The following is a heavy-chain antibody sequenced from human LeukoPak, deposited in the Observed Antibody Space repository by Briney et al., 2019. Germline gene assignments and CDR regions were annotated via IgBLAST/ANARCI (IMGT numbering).Heavy chain of an antibody. CDR2: INTNTGDP. CDR1: GYTFSSYA. J-gene: IGHJ4*02. V-gene: IGHV7-4-1*02. Sequence: ASVKVSCKASGYTFSSYALHWVRQAPGQGLEWLGWINTNTGDPTYAQDFTGRFVLSLDTSVTTAHLQISSLKAEDTAVYYCAREAQIYYDYWGQGALVTVAS. CDR3: AREAQIYYDY.